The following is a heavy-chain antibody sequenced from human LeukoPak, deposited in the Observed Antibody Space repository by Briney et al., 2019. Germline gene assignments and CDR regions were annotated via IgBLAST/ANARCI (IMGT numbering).Heavy chain of an antibody. D-gene: IGHD3-10*01. V-gene: IGHV4-39*01. CDR3: ARTLVRGVINF. J-gene: IGHJ4*02. CDR2: IYYTGST. Sequence: SETLSLTCTVSGGSISSNSYYWGWIRQPPGKGLDWIGSIYYTGSTYYNPSLKSRVTISVDTSKNQFSLKLSSVTAADTAVYYCARTLVRGVINFWGQGTLDTVSS. CDR1: GGSISSNSYY.